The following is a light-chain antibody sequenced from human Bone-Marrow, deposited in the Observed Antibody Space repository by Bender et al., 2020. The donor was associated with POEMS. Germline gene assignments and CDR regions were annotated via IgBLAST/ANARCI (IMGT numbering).Light chain of an antibody. CDR2: VDSDGSH. Sequence: QLVLTQSPSASASLGASVKLTCTLSSGHSSYAIAWHQQQPQKGPRFLMKVDSDGSHSKGDGIPDRFSGPSSGAERYLTNSSLQSEGVADYYCQTWDTGIHWMFGVGTRLTVL. CDR1: SGHSSYA. V-gene: IGLV4-69*01. CDR3: QTWDTGIHWM. J-gene: IGLJ3*02.